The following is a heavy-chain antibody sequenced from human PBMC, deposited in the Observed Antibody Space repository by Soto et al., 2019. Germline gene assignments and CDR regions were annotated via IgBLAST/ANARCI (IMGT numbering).Heavy chain of an antibody. J-gene: IGHJ4*02. CDR3: ARGRYNRYCSGGSCYPIDY. CDR1: GGSFSGYY. CDR2: INHSGST. Sequence: QSQTLSLTCAVYGGSFSGYYWSWIRQPPGKGLEWIGEINHSGSTNYNPSLKSRVTISVDTSKNQFSLKLSSVTAADTAVYYCARGRYNRYCSGGSCYPIDYWGQGTLVTVSS. V-gene: IGHV4-34*01. D-gene: IGHD2-15*01.